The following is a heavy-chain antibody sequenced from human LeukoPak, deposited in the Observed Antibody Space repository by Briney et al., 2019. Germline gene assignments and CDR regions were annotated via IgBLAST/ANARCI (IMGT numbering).Heavy chain of an antibody. D-gene: IGHD3-10*01. CDR2: TYYGGTT. CDR3: ASRVRGGLLGY. V-gene: IGHV4-39*01. J-gene: IGHJ4*02. CDR1: GDAISSNGYY. Sequence: KSSETLSLTCSVSGDAISSNGYYWAWIRQPPGKGLEWIGSTYYGGTTYSNPSLRGRLTVSVDTSRNRFSLTLNSVTAADTAVYYCASRVRGGLLGYWGQGTLVTVSS.